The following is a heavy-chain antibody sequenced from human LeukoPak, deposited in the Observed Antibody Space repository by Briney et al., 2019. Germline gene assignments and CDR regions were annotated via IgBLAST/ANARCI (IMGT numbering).Heavy chain of an antibody. CDR1: GFTVSNNY. CDR2: IYSGGST. D-gene: IGHD2-2*01. Sequence: TGGSLRLSCAASGFTVSNNYMGWVRQAPGKGLEWVSVIYSGGSTYYADSVKGRFTISRDSSKNTLYLQMNSLRAEDTAVYYCARDSLGMPTLDSWGQGTLVTVSS. V-gene: IGHV3-53*01. J-gene: IGHJ4*02. CDR3: ARDSLGMPTLDS.